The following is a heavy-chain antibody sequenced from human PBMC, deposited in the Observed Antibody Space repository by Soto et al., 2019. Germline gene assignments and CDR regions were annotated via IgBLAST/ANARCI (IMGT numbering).Heavy chain of an antibody. D-gene: IGHD1-1*01. CDR3: ARDQSWHDLVWCFDP. CDR2: IFPGGVNI. J-gene: IGHJ5*02. Sequence: ASVKVSCKAIGYSFTSHYMHWVRQAPGQGLEWMGTIFPGGVNIAYAQKFEGRVTMTKDTSTSTVYMELNSLTSEDTAVYYCARDQSWHDLVWCFDPWGQGTLVTFSS. CDR1: GYSFTSHY. V-gene: IGHV1-46*03.